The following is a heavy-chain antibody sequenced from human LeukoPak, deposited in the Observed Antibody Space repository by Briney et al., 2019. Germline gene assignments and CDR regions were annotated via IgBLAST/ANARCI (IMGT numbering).Heavy chain of an antibody. D-gene: IGHD4-17*01. CDR2: SSSSGRAI. CDR1: GFPFSTYS. V-gene: IGHV3-48*02. J-gene: IGHJ4*02. Sequence: GGSLRLSCAASGFPFSTYSMQWVRQTPGKGLEWVSYSSSSGRAIYYADSVRGRFTMSRDNAKNSLFLQMDSLRDEDTAVYYCARDRGNDYGTYDNWGQGTLVTVSS. CDR3: ARDRGNDYGTYDN.